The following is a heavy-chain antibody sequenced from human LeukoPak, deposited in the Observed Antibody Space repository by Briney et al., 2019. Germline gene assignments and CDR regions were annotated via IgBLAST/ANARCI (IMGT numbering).Heavy chain of an antibody. CDR1: GGSISSSSYY. V-gene: IGHV4-39*07. Sequence: PSETLSLTCTVSGGSISSSSYYWGWIRQPPGKGLEWIGSIYYSGSTYYNPSLKIRVTMSVDTSKNQFSLKLSSVTAADTAVYYCARGSYDILTGYWNQIDYWGQGTLVTVSS. CDR2: IYYSGST. CDR3: ARGSYDILTGYWNQIDY. J-gene: IGHJ4*02. D-gene: IGHD3-9*01.